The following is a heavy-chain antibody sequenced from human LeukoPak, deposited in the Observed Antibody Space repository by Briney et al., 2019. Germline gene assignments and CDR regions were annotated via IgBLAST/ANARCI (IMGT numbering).Heavy chain of an antibody. CDR2: ISGDGGST. V-gene: IGHV3-43*02. J-gene: IGHJ6*03. Sequence: AGSLRLSCAASGFTFDDYAMHWVRQAPGKGLEWVSLISGDGGSTYYADSVKGRFTISRDNSKNSLYLQMNSLRTEDTALYYCARDSGYYYYMDVWGKGTTVTVSS. CDR1: GFTFDDYA. D-gene: IGHD1-26*01. CDR3: ARDSGYYYYMDV.